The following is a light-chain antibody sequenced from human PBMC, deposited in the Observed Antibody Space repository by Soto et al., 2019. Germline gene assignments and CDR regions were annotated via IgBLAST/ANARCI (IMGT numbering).Light chain of an antibody. J-gene: IGLJ1*01. Sequence: QSALTQPASVSGSPGQSITISCTGTSSDVGGYNYVSWYQQHPGKAPKLMIYEVSNRPSGVSHRFSGSKSGNTASLTISGLQDEDEADYYCSSYTSSSTLGVFGTGTKLTVL. CDR2: EVS. V-gene: IGLV2-14*01. CDR1: SSDVGGYNY. CDR3: SSYTSSSTLGV.